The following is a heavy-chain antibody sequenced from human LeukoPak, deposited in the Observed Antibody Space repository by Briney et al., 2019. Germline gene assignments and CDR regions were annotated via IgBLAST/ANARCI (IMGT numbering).Heavy chain of an antibody. CDR3: ARVNIGGLERNAFDI. V-gene: IGHV1-46*01. CDR1: GYTFTSYY. Sequence: HGASVKVSCKASGYTFTSYYMHWVRQAPGQGLEWMGIINPSGGSTNYAQKFQGRVTITADKSTSTAYMELSSLRSEDTAVYYCARVNIGGLERNAFDIWGQGTMVTVSS. J-gene: IGHJ3*02. D-gene: IGHD2/OR15-2a*01. CDR2: INPSGGST.